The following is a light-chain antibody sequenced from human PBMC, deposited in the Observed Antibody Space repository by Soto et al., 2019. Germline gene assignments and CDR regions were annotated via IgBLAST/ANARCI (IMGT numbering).Light chain of an antibody. CDR2: AAS. CDR3: LQHNTYPYT. Sequence: DIQMTQSPSSLSASVGDRVIITCRASQGIGTGLAWYQKNPGEAPKRLIYAASILQSGAPSRFSGSGSGTDFTLTISSLQSEDFATYYYLQHNTYPYTFGQGTRLEI. J-gene: IGKJ2*01. CDR1: QGIGTG. V-gene: IGKV1-17*01.